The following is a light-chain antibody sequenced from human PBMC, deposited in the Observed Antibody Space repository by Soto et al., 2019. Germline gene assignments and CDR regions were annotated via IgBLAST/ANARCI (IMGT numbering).Light chain of an antibody. CDR2: AAS. Sequence: DIQMTQSPSSLSASVVDRVTITCRASQSISSYLNWYQQKPGKAPKLLIYAASSLQSGVPSRFSGSGSGTDFTLTISSLQPEDFATYYCQQSYSTLRTFGQGTKVDI. CDR3: QQSYSTLRT. J-gene: IGKJ1*01. V-gene: IGKV1-39*01. CDR1: QSISSY.